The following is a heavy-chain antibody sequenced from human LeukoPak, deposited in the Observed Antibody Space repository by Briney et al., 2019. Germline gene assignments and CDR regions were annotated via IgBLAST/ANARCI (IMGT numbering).Heavy chain of an antibody. CDR2: INHSGST. D-gene: IGHD1-1*01. Sequence: PPETLSLTCAVHGGSFRGYYWSWIRQPPGKGLEWIGEINHSGSTNYNPSLKSRVTISVDTSKNQFSLKLSSVTAADTAVYYCVRGTRSRAYMDVWGKGTTVTVSS. CDR1: GGSFRGYY. V-gene: IGHV4-34*01. J-gene: IGHJ6*03. CDR3: VRGTRSRAYMDV.